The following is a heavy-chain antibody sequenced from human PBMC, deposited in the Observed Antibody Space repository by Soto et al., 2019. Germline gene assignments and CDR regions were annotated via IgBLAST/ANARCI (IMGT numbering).Heavy chain of an antibody. CDR3: ARHLRRRSGDILNMFDY. V-gene: IGHV4-39*01. CDR1: GGSISSSSYY. J-gene: IGHJ4*02. Sequence: SETLSLTCTVSGGSISSSSYYWGWIRQPPGKGLEWIGSIYYSGSTYYNPSLKSRVTISVDTSKNQFSLKLSSVTATDTAVYYCARHLRRRSGDILNMFDYWGQGTLVTVSS. D-gene: IGHD3-3*01. CDR2: IYYSGST.